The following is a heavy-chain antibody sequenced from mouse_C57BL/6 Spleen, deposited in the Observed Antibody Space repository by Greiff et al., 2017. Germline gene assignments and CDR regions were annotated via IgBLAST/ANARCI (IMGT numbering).Heavy chain of an antibody. CDR2: IYPGDGDT. D-gene: IGHD1-1*01. V-gene: IGHV1-82*01. CDR1: GYAFSSSW. Sequence: QVQLKQSGPELVKPGASVKISCKASGYAFSSSWMNWVKQRPGKGLEWIGRIYPGDGDTNYNGKFKGKATLTADKSSSTAYMQLSSLTSEDSAVYFCARYYYGGRYFDVWGTGTTVTVSS. J-gene: IGHJ1*03. CDR3: ARYYYGGRYFDV.